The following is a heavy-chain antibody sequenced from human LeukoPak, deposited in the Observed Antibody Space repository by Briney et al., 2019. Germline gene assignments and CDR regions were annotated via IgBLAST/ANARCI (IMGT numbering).Heavy chain of an antibody. CDR2: INWNVGST. D-gene: IGHD3-22*01. V-gene: IGHV3-20*04. Sequence: TGGSPRLSCPAPGSPLDNYGMGWVRKAPGKGLRWVPGINWNVGSTGYADSVKGRFTISRDNAKNSLYLQMNSLRAEDTALYYCARIDTYYYDSSGYYSAFDIWGQGTIVTVSS. CDR1: GSPLDNYG. J-gene: IGHJ3*02. CDR3: ARIDTYYYDSSGYYSAFDI.